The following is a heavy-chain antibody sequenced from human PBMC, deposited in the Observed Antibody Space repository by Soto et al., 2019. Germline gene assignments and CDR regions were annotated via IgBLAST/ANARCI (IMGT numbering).Heavy chain of an antibody. J-gene: IGHJ6*02. CDR1: GFTFSGSA. CDR3: TAYYDILTGYYYYGMDV. Sequence: GGSLRLSCAASGFTFSGSAMHWVRQASGKGLEWVGRIRSKANSYATAYAASVKGRFTISRDDSKNTAYLQMNSLKTEDTAVYYCTAYYDILTGYYYYGMDVWGQGTTVTVSS. D-gene: IGHD3-9*01. V-gene: IGHV3-73*01. CDR2: IRSKANSYAT.